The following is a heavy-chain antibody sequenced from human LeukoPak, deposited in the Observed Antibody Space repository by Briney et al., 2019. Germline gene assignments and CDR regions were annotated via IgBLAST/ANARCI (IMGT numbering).Heavy chain of an antibody. D-gene: IGHD3-9*01. V-gene: IGHV4-59*11. Sequence: SETLSLTCTVSGVSISSHYWSWIRQPPGKGLEWIGYIYYSGSTNYNPSLKSRVTISVDTSKNQFSLKLSSVTAADTAVYYCARCIDDILTGYFHYYFDYWGQGTLVTVSS. J-gene: IGHJ4*02. CDR1: GVSISSHY. CDR3: ARCIDDILTGYFHYYFDY. CDR2: IYYSGST.